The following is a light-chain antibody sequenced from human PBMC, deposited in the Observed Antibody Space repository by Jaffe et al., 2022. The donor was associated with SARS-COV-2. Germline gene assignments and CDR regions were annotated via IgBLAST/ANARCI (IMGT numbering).Light chain of an antibody. CDR3: GAWDSSLSAYV. V-gene: IGLV1-51*02. CDR2: ENN. CDR1: SSNIGNNY. J-gene: IGLJ1*01. Sequence: QSVLTQPPSVSAAPWQSVTISCSGSSSNIGNNYVSWYQHLPGTAPQLLIYENNKRPSGIPDRFSGSKSGTSATLGITGLQTGDEADYYCGAWDSSLSAYVFGAGTKVTVL.